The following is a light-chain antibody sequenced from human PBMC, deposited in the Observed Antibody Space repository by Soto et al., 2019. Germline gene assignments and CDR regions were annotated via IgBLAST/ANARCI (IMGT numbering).Light chain of an antibody. CDR2: SDN. CDR1: SSNIGTNT. Sequence: QSALTQPPSASGTPGQRVTISCSGSSSNIGTNTVIWYQQLPGAAPKLLIYSDNQRPSGVPDRFSGSKSGTSASLAISGLQSEDKADYYCAAWDVSLVVFGGGTKLTVL. CDR3: AAWDVSLVV. J-gene: IGLJ2*01. V-gene: IGLV1-44*01.